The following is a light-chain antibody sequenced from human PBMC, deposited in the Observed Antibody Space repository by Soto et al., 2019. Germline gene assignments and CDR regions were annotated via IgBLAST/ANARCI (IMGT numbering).Light chain of an antibody. CDR2: GAS. CDR1: QSVSSTY. CDR3: QLFGSSPRYA. J-gene: IGKJ2*01. Sequence: ELVLTQSPGTLSLSPGERATLSCRASQSVSSTYLAWYQQKPGQAPSLLIYGASSRATGIPDRFSGSGSGADFSLTINRLEPEDFAVYYCQLFGSSPRYAFGQGTELEIK. V-gene: IGKV3-20*01.